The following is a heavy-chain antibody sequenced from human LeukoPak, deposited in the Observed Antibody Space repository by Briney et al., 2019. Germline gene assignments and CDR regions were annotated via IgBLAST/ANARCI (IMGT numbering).Heavy chain of an antibody. CDR3: ARDPGEDAFDI. J-gene: IGHJ3*02. CDR2: IYYSGST. CDR1: GGSISSYY. Sequence: SETLSLTCTVSGGSISSYYWSWIRQPPGKGLGWIGYIYYSGSTNYNPSLKSRVTISVDTSKNQFSLKLSSVTAADTAVYYCARDPGEDAFDIWGQGTMVTVSS. D-gene: IGHD4-17*01. V-gene: IGHV4-59*01.